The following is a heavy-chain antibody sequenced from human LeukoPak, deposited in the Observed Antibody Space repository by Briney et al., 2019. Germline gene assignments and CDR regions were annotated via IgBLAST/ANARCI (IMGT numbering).Heavy chain of an antibody. V-gene: IGHV1-2*02. Sequence: ASVKVSCKASGYTFTGYYMHWVRQAPGQGLEWMGWINPNSGGTNYAQKFQGRVTITADKSTSAAYMELSSLRSGDTAVYYCARDVEDYYDSSGYYYVLSYWGQGTLVTVSS. CDR2: INPNSGGT. J-gene: IGHJ4*02. CDR1: GYTFTGYY. D-gene: IGHD3-22*01. CDR3: ARDVEDYYDSSGYYYVLSY.